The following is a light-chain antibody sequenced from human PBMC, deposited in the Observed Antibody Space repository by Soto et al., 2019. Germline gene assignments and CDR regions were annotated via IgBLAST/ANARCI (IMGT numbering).Light chain of an antibody. CDR1: QSVDNY. CDR3: QQYHNWPLT. J-gene: IGKJ5*01. Sequence: EIVLTQSPATLSLSPGERATLSCRASQSVDNYLDWYQQKPGQAPRLLIYESSNRATGIPARFSGSGSGTEFTLTISSLQSEDFAVYYCQQYHNWPLTFGQGTRLEIK. V-gene: IGKV3D-15*01. CDR2: ESS.